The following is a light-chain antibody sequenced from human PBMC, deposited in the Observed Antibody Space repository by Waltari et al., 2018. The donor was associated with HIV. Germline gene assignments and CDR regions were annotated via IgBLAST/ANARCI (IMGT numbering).Light chain of an antibody. Sequence: QSVLTQPPSASGTPGQRVTISCSGRNSNIGSNTVNWYQQLPGTAPKRLSYNNHPRPSGVSDRFSGSKSGTSASLAISGLQSEDEADYYCAAWDDSLNAHVLFGGGTKLTVL. J-gene: IGLJ2*01. CDR1: NSNIGSNT. V-gene: IGLV1-44*01. CDR3: AAWDDSLNAHVL. CDR2: NNH.